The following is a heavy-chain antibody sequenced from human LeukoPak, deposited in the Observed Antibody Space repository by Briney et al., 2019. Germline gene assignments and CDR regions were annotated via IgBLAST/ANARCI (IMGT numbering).Heavy chain of an antibody. J-gene: IGHJ4*02. V-gene: IGHV3-72*01. D-gene: IGHD5-18*01. CDR2: TRNKANSYIT. CDR3: TRGLQLWLRGDLLKDSVPFDY. CDR1: GFTFSDHY. Sequence: PGGSLRLSCAASGFTFSDHYLDWVRQAPGKGLEWVGRTRNKANSYITEYAASVKGRFTISRDDSKSIAYLQMNSLKTEDTAVYYCTRGLQLWLRGDLLKDSVPFDYWGQGTLVTVSS.